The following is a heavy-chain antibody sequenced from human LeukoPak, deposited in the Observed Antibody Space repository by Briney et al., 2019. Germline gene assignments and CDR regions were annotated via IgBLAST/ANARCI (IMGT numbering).Heavy chain of an antibody. CDR1: VFTYSNYL. V-gene: IGHV3-74*01. Sequence: GRTLRLSCAVSVFTYSNYLMHWVRDAPGEGMVWVSRITGDGTHILYADSVKGRFTISRDNAKITLYLQMNSLRAGDTAVYYCAADRGGWSYWGQGTLVTVSS. J-gene: IGHJ4*02. CDR3: AADRGGWSY. CDR2: ITGDGTHI. D-gene: IGHD6-19*01.